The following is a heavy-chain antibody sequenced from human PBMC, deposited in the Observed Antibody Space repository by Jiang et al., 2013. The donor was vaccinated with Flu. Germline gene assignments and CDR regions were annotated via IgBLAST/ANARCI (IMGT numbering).Heavy chain of an antibody. D-gene: IGHD3-22*01. J-gene: IGHJ6*02. Sequence: GLEWMGIIHPDDSDTRYSPSFQGQVSISADKSISTAYLQWSSLKASDTAMYYCARLGNSGYYFYGMDVWGQGTTVTVSS. CDR2: IHPDDSDT. CDR3: ARLGNSGYYFYGMDV. V-gene: IGHV5-51*01.